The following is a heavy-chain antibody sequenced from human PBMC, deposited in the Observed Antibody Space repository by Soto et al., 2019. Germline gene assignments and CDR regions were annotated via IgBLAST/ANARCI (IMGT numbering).Heavy chain of an antibody. V-gene: IGHV1-3*01. D-gene: IGHD6-13*01. CDR1: GYTFTSYA. J-gene: IGHJ4*02. CDR2: INAGNGNT. CDR3: ARDPIIAAAGGLFDY. Sequence: ASVKVSCKASGYTFTSYAMHWVRQAPGQRLEWMGWINAGNGNTKYSQKFQGRVTITRDTSASTAYMELSGLRSEDTAVYYCARDPIIAAAGGLFDYWGQGTLVTVSS.